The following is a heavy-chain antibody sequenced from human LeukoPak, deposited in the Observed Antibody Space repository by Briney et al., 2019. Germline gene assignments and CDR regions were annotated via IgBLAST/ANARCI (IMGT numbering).Heavy chain of an antibody. D-gene: IGHD4-17*01. V-gene: IGHV4-31*03. CDR3: ARGGSPTVTMSFDY. J-gene: IGHJ4*02. Sequence: PSETLSLTCTVSGGSISSGGYYWSWIRQHPGKGLEWIGYIYYSGSTNYNPSLKSRVTISVDTSKNQFSLKLSSVTAADTAVYYCARGGSPTVTMSFDYWGQGTLVTVSS. CDR1: GGSISSGGYY. CDR2: IYYSGST.